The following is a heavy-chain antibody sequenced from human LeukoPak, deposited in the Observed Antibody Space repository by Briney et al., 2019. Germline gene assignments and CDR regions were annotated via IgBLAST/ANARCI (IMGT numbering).Heavy chain of an antibody. CDR2: IYSGGNT. CDR1: GFIVSSNY. D-gene: IGHD3-22*01. V-gene: IGHV3-53*01. J-gene: IGHJ6*02. CDR3: ARHYYDSRGPMDV. Sequence: PGGSLRLSCAASGFIVSSNYMSWVRQAPGKGLEWVSVIYSGGNTYYADSVKGRFTISRDNSKNILFLQMNSLRAEDTAVYYCARHYYDSRGPMDVWGQGTTVTVSS.